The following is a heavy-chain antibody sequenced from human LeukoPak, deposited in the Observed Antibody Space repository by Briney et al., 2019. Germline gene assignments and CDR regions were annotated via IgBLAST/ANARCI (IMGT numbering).Heavy chain of an antibody. J-gene: IGHJ3*02. CDR3: SSNDSSGYSLSKGDAFDI. CDR1: GGSISSGGYC. CDR2: IYYSGST. Sequence: SETLSLTCTVSGGSISSGGYCWSWIRQHPGKGLEWIGYIYYSGSTYYNPSLKSRVTISVDTSKNQFSLKLSSVTAADTAVYYCSSNDSSGYSLSKGDAFDIWGQGTMVTVSS. D-gene: IGHD3-22*01. V-gene: IGHV4-31*03.